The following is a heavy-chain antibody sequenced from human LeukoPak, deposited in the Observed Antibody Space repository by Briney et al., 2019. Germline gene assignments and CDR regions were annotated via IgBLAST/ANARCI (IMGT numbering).Heavy chain of an antibody. Sequence: GRSLRLSCTASGFTFGDYAMSWVCQAPGKGLEWVGFIRSKAYGGTTEYAASVKGRFTISRDDSKSIAYLQMNSLKTEDTAVYYCTRDPGEWFDPWGQGTLVTVSS. J-gene: IGHJ5*02. CDR2: IRSKAYGGTT. CDR1: GFTFGDYA. D-gene: IGHD3-10*01. CDR3: TRDPGEWFDP. V-gene: IGHV3-49*04.